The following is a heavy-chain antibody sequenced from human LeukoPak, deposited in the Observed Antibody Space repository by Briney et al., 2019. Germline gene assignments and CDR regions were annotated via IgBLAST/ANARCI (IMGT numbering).Heavy chain of an antibody. Sequence: PGGPLRLSCAASGFTFSDYYMTWIRQAPGKGLEWVSYISDSTNTIYYADSVKGRFTISRDNAKNSLYLQMNSLRAEDTAVYYCAELGITMIGGVWGQGTLVTVSS. CDR3: AELGITMIGGV. V-gene: IGHV3-11*04. CDR1: GFTFSDYY. J-gene: IGHJ4*02. CDR2: ISDSTNTI. D-gene: IGHD3-10*02.